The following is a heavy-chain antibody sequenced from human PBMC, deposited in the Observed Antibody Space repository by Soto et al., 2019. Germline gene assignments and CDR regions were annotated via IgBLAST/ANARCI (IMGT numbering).Heavy chain of an antibody. CDR2: ISSTSSPI. CDR1: GFTFSNYG. D-gene: IGHD3-10*01. V-gene: IGHV3-48*01. CDR3: VRDASVTARGISLDY. Sequence: EVQLVESGGGLVQPGGSLRLSCAASGFTFSNYGMNWVRQAPGKGLEWVSYISSTSSPIYYADFVQGRFTISRDHAKEPQHRQMNSLTAKDTAVYYCVRDASVTARGISLDYWGQGPLATASS. J-gene: IGHJ4*02.